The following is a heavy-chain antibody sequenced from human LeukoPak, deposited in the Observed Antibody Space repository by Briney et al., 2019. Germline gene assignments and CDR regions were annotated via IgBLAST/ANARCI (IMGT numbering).Heavy chain of an antibody. CDR1: GYTFTSYA. J-gene: IGHJ4*02. V-gene: IGHV7-4-1*02. CDR2: INTNTGNP. CDR3: ARWGIDYGDPLASLDY. D-gene: IGHD4-17*01. Sequence: ASVKVSCKASGYTFTSYAMNWVRQAPGQGPEWMGWINTNTGNPTYAQGFTGRFVFSLDTSVSTAYLQISSLKAEDTAVYYCARWGIDYGDPLASLDYWGQGTLVTVSS.